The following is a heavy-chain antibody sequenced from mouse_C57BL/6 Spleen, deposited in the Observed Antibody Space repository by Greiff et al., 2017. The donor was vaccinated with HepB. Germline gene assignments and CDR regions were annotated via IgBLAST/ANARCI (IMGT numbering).Heavy chain of an antibody. V-gene: IGHV1-50*01. J-gene: IGHJ4*01. CDR3: ARWGDGYYPYAMDY. D-gene: IGHD2-3*01. CDR1: GYTFTSYW. CDR2: IDPSDSYT. Sequence: VQLQQSGAELVKPGASVKLSCKASGYTFTSYWMQWVKQRPGQGLEWIGEIDPSDSYTNYNQKFKGKATLTVDTSSSTAYMQLRSLTSEDSAVYYCARWGDGYYPYAMDYWGQGTSVTVSS.